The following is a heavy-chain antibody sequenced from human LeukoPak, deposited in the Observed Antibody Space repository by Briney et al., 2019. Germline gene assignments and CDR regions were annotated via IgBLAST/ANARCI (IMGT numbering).Heavy chain of an antibody. CDR3: ARDFSSGYYYVHFDY. CDR2: INPSGGST. D-gene: IGHD3-22*01. CDR1: GYTFTGYY. J-gene: IGHJ4*02. V-gene: IGHV1-46*01. Sequence: ASVKVSCKAFGYTFTGYYMQWVRQAPGQGLEWMGIINPSGGSTSYAQKFQGRVTMTRDTSTSTVYMELSSLRSEDTAVYYCARDFSSGYYYVHFDYWGQGTLVTVSS.